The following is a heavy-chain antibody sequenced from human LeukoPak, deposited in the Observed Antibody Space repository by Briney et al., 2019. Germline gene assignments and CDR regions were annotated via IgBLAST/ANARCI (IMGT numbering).Heavy chain of an antibody. CDR3: ARDYGSSSWYPDYYGMDV. Sequence: GGSLRLSCAASGFTFDDYAMHWVRQAPGKGLVWVSRINSDGSSTSYADSVKGRFTIPRDNAKNTLYLQMNSLRAEDTAVYYCARDYGSSSWYPDYYGMDVWGQGTTVTVSS. CDR1: GFTFDDYA. D-gene: IGHD6-13*01. J-gene: IGHJ6*02. V-gene: IGHV3-74*01. CDR2: INSDGSST.